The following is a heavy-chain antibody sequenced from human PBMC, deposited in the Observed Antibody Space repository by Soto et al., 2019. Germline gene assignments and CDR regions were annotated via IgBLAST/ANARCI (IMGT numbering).Heavy chain of an antibody. V-gene: IGHV4-4*02. CDR3: ARGDIAARIYYGMDV. D-gene: IGHD6-6*01. J-gene: IGHJ6*02. CDR2: IYHSGST. CDR1: GGSISSSNW. Sequence: SETLSLTCAVSGGSISSSNWWSWVRQPPGKGLEWIGEIYHSGSTNYNPSLKSRVTISVDKSKNQFSLKLSSVTAADTAVYYCARGDIAARIYYGMDVWGQGTTVTVSS.